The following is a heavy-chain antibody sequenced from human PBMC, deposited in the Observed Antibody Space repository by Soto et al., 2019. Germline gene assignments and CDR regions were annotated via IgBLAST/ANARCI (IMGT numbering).Heavy chain of an antibody. V-gene: IGHV4-59*08. CDR1: GGSISTYY. CDR3: ARLSVHYYGSGSYYRDAVDI. J-gene: IGHJ3*02. CDR2: IYYSGST. D-gene: IGHD3-10*01. Sequence: QVQLQESGPGLVKPSETLSLTCTVSGGSISTYYWSWIRQPPGKGLEWIGYIYYSGSTNYNPSLKSRVTISVDTSKNQFSLKLSSVTAADTAVYYCARLSVHYYGSGSYYRDAVDIWGQGTMVTVSS.